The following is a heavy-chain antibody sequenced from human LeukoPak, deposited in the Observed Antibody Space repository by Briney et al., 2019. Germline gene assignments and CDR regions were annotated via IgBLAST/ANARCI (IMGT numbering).Heavy chain of an antibody. CDR1: GYTFTSYA. D-gene: IGHD3-3*01. CDR3: ARAYDLGFLEWLYFDY. J-gene: IGHJ4*02. Sequence: ASAKVSCKASGYTFTSYAMNWVRQAPGQGLEWMGWINTNTGNPTYAQGFTGRFVFSLDTSVSTAYLQISSLKAEDTAVYYCARAYDLGFLEWLYFDYWGQGTLVTVSS. V-gene: IGHV7-4-1*02. CDR2: INTNTGNP.